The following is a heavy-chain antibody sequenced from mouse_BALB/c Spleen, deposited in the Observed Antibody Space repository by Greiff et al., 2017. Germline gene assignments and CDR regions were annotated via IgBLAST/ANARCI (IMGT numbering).Heavy chain of an antibody. D-gene: IGHD4-1*01. V-gene: IGHV5-12-2*01. Sequence: EVQLQQSGGGLVQPGGSLKLSCAASGFTFSSYTMSWVRQTPEKRLEWVAYISNGGGSTYYPDTVKGRFTISRDNAKNTLYLQMSSLKSEDTAMYYCARRGWDAYFDYWGQGTTLTVSS. CDR2: ISNGGGST. CDR1: GFTFSSYT. CDR3: ARRGWDAYFDY. J-gene: IGHJ2*01.